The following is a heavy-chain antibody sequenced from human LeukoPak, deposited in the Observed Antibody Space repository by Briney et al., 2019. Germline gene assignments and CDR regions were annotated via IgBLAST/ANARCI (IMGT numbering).Heavy chain of an antibody. V-gene: IGHV4-59*01. CDR2: LYYSGST. J-gene: IGHJ4*02. CDR3: ARSYYYDSSGYYQPFDY. D-gene: IGHD3-22*01. CDR1: GGSINSYY. Sequence: SETLSLTCTVSGGSINSYYWSWIRQPPGKGLGWIGYLYYSGSTNYNPSLKSRITMSIDTSTNQFSLRLSSVTAADTAVYYCARSYYYDSSGYYQPFDYWGQGTLVTVSS.